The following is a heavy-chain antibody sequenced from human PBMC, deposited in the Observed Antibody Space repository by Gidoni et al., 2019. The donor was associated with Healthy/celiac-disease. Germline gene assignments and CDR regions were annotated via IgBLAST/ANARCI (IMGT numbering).Heavy chain of an antibody. J-gene: IGHJ6*02. Sequence: QVQLVQSGAEVKKPGASVKVSCKASGYTFTSYGISWVRPAPGQGLEWMGWISAYNGNTNYAQKLQGRVTMTTDKSTSTAYMELRSLRSDDTAVYYCARDVWFRGAERVDYGMDVWGQGTTVTVSS. CDR2: ISAYNGNT. CDR3: ARDVWFRGAERVDYGMDV. V-gene: IGHV1-18*01. CDR1: GYTFTSYG. D-gene: IGHD3-10*01.